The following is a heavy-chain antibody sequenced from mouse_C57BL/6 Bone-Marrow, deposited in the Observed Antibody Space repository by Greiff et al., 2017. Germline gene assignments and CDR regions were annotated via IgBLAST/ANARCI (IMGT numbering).Heavy chain of an antibody. Sequence: VQRVESGAELVRPGASVTLSCKASGYTFTDYEMHWVKQTPVHGLEWIGAIDPETGGTAYNQKFKGKAILTADKSSSTAYMELRSLTSEDSAVYYCTKITTVVANYAMDYWGQGTSVTVAS. V-gene: IGHV1-15*01. J-gene: IGHJ4*01. CDR3: TKITTVVANYAMDY. CDR1: GYTFTDYE. CDR2: IDPETGGT. D-gene: IGHD1-1*01.